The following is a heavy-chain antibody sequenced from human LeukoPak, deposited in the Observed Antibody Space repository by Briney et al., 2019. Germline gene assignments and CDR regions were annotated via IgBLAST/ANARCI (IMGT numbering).Heavy chain of an antibody. CDR2: IHNSGFT. V-gene: IGHV3-53*01. D-gene: IGHD2-2*01. CDR1: GFTVSSDY. CDR3: ARQTGESTNFDN. J-gene: IGHJ4*02. Sequence: GGSLRLSCTASGFTVSSDYMSWVRQAPGKGLEWVAVIHNSGFTEYVDAVKGRFTISRDDSKNTLYLQMNSLRAEDTAMYHCARQTGESTNFDNWGQGTLVTVSS.